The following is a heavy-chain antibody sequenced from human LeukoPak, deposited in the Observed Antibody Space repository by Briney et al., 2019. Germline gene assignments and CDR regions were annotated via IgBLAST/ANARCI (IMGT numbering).Heavy chain of an antibody. Sequence: GGSLRLSCAASGFNFGSYSMTWVRQAPGKGLEWVSVISADSATTFYADSVKGRFTISRDNAKDTVFLQMSSLRAEDTALYYCARKSASGNYPLDYWGQGTLVTVSS. V-gene: IGHV3-23*01. CDR2: ISADSATT. CDR1: GFNFGSYS. J-gene: IGHJ4*02. D-gene: IGHD3-10*01. CDR3: ARKSASGNYPLDY.